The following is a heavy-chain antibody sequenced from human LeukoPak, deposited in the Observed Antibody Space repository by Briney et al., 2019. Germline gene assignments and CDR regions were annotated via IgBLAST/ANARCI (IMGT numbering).Heavy chain of an antibody. D-gene: IGHD3-10*01. Sequence: GESLRLSCAGSGFRFSNYAMNWVRQAPGKGLEWISVISGSGSATDYADSVKGRITISRDNSKNTLYLQMNSLRGEDTAVYYCAKDASFRSTAPLLFDWGQGTLVTVSS. J-gene: IGHJ4*02. CDR2: ISGSGSAT. CDR1: GFRFSNYA. V-gene: IGHV3-23*01. CDR3: AKDASFRSTAPLLFD.